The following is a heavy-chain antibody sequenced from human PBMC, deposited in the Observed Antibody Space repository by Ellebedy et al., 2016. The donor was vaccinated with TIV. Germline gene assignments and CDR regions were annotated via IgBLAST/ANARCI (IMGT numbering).Heavy chain of an antibody. CDR2: INSDGSST. V-gene: IGHV3-74*01. D-gene: IGHD1-1*01. CDR1: GFTFSSYW. Sequence: GESLKISXAASGFTFSSYWMHWVRQAPGKGLVWVSRINSDGSSTSYADSVKGRFTISRDNSKNTLYLQMNSLRAEDTAVYYCANWYGQIDAFDIWGQGTMVTVSS. CDR3: ANWYGQIDAFDI. J-gene: IGHJ3*02.